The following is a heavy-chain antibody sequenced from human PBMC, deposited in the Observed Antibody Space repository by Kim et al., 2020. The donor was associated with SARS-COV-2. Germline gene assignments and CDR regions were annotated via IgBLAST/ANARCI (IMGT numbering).Heavy chain of an antibody. CDR2: IYYSGST. J-gene: IGHJ6*02. Sequence: SETLSLTCTVSGGSISSYYWSWIRQPRGKGLEWIGYIYYSGSTNYNPSLKSRVTISVDTSKNQFSLKLSSVTAADTAVYYCARGLPQGYCSSSSCYASYYDGTSVLGHGATVTVSS. V-gene: IGHV4-59*01. CDR3: ARGLPQGYCSSSSCYASYYDGTSV. CDR1: GGSISSYY. D-gene: IGHD2-2*01.